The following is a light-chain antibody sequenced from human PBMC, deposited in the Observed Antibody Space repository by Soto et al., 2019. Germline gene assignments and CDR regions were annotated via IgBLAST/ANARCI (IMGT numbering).Light chain of an antibody. CDR2: GTS. Sequence: EIVMTQCPATLSVSPGGRATLSCRASQSICDTLAWYQQKPGQAPRLLISGTSSRATGIPDRFSGSGSGTDFTLTINRLEPEDFAVYYCQQYGGSPLITFGQGTRLEIK. J-gene: IGKJ5*01. CDR3: QQYGGSPLIT. V-gene: IGKV3-20*01. CDR1: QSICDT.